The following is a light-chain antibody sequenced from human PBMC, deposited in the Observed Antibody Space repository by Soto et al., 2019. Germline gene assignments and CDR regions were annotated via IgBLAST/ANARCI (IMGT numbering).Light chain of an antibody. CDR3: QQYGTFRT. J-gene: IGKJ1*01. Sequence: EIVLTQSPGTLSLSPGERATLSCRASQSVSNYLAWYQQKPGQAPRLLIYGASSRAPGIPDRFSGSGSGTVFTLTISRLEPEDFAVYYCQQYGTFRTFGQGTKVEIK. CDR1: QSVSNY. V-gene: IGKV3-20*01. CDR2: GAS.